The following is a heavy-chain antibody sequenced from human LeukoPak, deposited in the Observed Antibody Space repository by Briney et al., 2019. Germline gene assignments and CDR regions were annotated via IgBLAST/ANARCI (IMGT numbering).Heavy chain of an antibody. V-gene: IGHV4-4*07. CDR2: IYTSGST. CDR1: GGSISSYY. Sequence: SETLSLTCTVSGGSISSYYWSWIRQPAGKGLEWIGRIYTSGSTNYNPSLKSRVTISVDTSKNQFSLKLSSVTAADTAVYYCARMRYCSSTSCFRPFDPWGQGTLVTVSS. J-gene: IGHJ5*02. CDR3: ARMRYCSSTSCFRPFDP. D-gene: IGHD2-2*01.